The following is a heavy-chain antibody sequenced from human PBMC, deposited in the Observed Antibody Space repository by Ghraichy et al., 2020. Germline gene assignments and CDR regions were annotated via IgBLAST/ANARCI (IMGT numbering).Heavy chain of an antibody. CDR1: GGSISSYY. CDR3: ARYKIAARPSYFDY. D-gene: IGHD6-6*01. CDR2: IYYSGST. J-gene: IGHJ4*02. V-gene: IGHV4-59*01. Sequence: SETLSLTCTVSGGSISSYYWSWIRQPPGKGLEWIGYIYYSGSTNYNPSLKSRVTISVDTSKNQFSLKLSSVTAADTAVYYCARYKIAARPSYFDYWGQGTLVTVSS.